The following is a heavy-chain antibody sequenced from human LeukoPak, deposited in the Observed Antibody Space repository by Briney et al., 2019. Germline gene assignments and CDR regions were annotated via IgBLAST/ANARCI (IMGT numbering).Heavy chain of an antibody. CDR3: AKDSPAVTAMVTTTYYYYYGMDV. D-gene: IGHD5-18*01. J-gene: IGHJ6*02. Sequence: PGGSLRLSCAASGFTVSSNYMSWVRQAPGKGLEWVSVIYSGGSTYYADSVKGRFTISRDNSKNTLYLQMNSLRAEDTAVYYCAKDSPAVTAMVTTTYYYYYGMDVWGQGTTVTVSS. CDR1: GFTVSSNY. CDR2: IYSGGST. V-gene: IGHV3-53*01.